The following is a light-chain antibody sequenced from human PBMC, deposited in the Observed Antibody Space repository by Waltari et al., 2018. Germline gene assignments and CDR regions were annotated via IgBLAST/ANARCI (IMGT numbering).Light chain of an antibody. CDR1: PRAVFSSNNKSY. CDR2: WAS. V-gene: IGKV4-1*01. J-gene: IGKJ1*01. Sequence: DIVMTQSPDSLAVSLGERATISCKSSPRAVFSSNNKSYLAWYQHKPGQPPKLLIYWASTRDWASTRESGVPDQFSGSGSGTDFTLTISSLQAEDVAVYYCQQYYSTPWTFGQGTKVEI. CDR3: QQYYSTPWT.